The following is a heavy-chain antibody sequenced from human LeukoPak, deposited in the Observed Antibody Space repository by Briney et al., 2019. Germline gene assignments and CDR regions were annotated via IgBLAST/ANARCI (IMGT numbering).Heavy chain of an antibody. CDR1: GFTFTGHA. D-gene: IGHD4-17*01. CDR3: AKDRYGDYSFEH. J-gene: IGHJ4*02. V-gene: IGHV3-23*01. Sequence: GGSLRLSCAASGFTFTGHAMTWVRQAPGKGLEWVADISGSGGTTYYADSVKGRFIISRDNSKNTLYLQMNSLTGADTALYYCAKDRYGDYSFEHWGQGALVAVSS. CDR2: ISGSGGTT.